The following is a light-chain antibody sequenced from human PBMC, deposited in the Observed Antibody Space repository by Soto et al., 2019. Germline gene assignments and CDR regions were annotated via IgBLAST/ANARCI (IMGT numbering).Light chain of an antibody. J-gene: IGKJ5*01. Sequence: EIVLTPSPATLSLSPEERATLSCRASQSVNIYLAWYQQTPGQAPRPLIYDASRRATGIPARFSGSGSGTDFTLTISRLEPEDFAVYYCQQYTGSRTFGQGTRLEIK. V-gene: IGKV3-11*01. CDR3: QQYTGSRT. CDR2: DAS. CDR1: QSVNIY.